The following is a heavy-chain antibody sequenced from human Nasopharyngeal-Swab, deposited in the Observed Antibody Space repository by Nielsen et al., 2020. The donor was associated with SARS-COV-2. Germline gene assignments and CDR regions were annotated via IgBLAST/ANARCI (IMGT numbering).Heavy chain of an antibody. Sequence: ASEKVSCKASGYTFTCYGISGGRQAPGQGLECMGWISAYNGNTNYAQKLQGRVTMTTDTSTSTAFMELRSLRSDDTAVYYCASNPLYCSSTSCYHDAFDIWGQGTMVTVSS. CDR1: GYTFTCYG. CDR2: ISAYNGNT. D-gene: IGHD2-2*01. J-gene: IGHJ3*02. CDR3: ASNPLYCSSTSCYHDAFDI. V-gene: IGHV1-18*01.